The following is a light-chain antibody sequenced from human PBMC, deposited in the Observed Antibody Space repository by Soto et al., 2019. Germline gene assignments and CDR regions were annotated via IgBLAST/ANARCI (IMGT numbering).Light chain of an antibody. J-gene: IGLJ2*01. CDR2: DTS. CDR3: LLPYGAAVV. V-gene: IGLV7-46*01. CDR1: TGAVTSGHY. Sequence: QTVVTQEPSLTVSPGGTVTLTCGSSTGAVTSGHYPYWFQQKPGQAPRTLIYDTSNKHSWTPARFSGSLLGDKAALTVSGAQPEDEAEYYCLLPYGAAVVFGGGTKLTVL.